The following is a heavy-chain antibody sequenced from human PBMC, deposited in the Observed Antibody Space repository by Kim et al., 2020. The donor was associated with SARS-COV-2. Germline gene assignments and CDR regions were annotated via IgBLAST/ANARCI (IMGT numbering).Heavy chain of an antibody. J-gene: IGHJ4*02. Sequence: GGSLRLSCAASGFSFSDSYMTWIRQAPGSGLEWISSIGGSGDNTIYADSVKGRFTISRDNAKNSLYLQMSSLGAEDTAVYFCVKGGRPWNWGQGTLVTVSS. CDR3: VKGGRPWN. V-gene: IGHV3-11*01. D-gene: IGHD1-1*01. CDR2: IGGSGDNTI. CDR1: GFSFSDSY.